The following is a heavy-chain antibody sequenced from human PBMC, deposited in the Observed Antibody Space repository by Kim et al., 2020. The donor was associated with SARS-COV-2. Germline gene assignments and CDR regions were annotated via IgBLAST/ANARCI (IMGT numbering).Heavy chain of an antibody. Sequence: GGSLRLSCAASGFTFSSYEMNWVRQAPGKGLEWVSYISSSGSTIYYADSVKGRFTISRDNAKNSLYLQMNSLRAEDTAVYYCARDRHDSSGYYYPFDYWGQGTLVTVSS. CDR2: ISSSGSTI. D-gene: IGHD3-22*01. CDR1: GFTFSSYE. CDR3: ARDRHDSSGYYYPFDY. V-gene: IGHV3-48*03. J-gene: IGHJ4*02.